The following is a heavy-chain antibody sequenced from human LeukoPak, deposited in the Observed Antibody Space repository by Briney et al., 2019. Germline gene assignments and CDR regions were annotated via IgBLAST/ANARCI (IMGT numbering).Heavy chain of an antibody. V-gene: IGHV3-23*01. D-gene: IGHD3-10*01. CDR1: GFTFSSYA. CDR2: ISGSGGST. J-gene: IGHJ3*02. Sequence: GGSLRLSCAASGFTFSSYAMSWVRQAPGKGLEWVSAISGSGGSTYYADSVKGRFTISRDNSKNTLYLQMNSLRAEDTAVYYYAKDREDTMVRGNDAFDIWGQGTMVTVSS. CDR3: AKDREDTMVRGNDAFDI.